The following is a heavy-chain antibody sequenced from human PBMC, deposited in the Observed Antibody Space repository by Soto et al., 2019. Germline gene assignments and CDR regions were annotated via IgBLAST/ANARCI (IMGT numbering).Heavy chain of an antibody. CDR2: INAGNGNT. V-gene: IGHV1-3*01. D-gene: IGHD2-2*01. J-gene: IGHJ6*02. CDR1: GYTFTSYA. CDR3: ARGSCSSTSCNRAEDV. Sequence: QVQLVQSGAEVKKPGASVTVSCKASGYTFTSYAMHWVRQAPGQRLEWMGWINAGNGNTKFSQKFQGRVTITRDTSASTAYMELSSLRSEDTAVYYFARGSCSSTSCNRAEDVWGQGTTVTVSS.